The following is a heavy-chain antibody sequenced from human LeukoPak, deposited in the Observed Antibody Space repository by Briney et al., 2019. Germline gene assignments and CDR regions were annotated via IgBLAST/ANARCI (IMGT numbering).Heavy chain of an antibody. CDR3: ARGDIVVVPAATVPRGSMYYFDY. D-gene: IGHD2-2*01. J-gene: IGHJ4*02. CDR1: GGTFSSYA. CDR2: IIPIFGTA. Sequence: SVKVSCKASGGTFSSYAISWVRQAPGQGLEWMGRIIPIFGTANYAQKFQGRVTITTDESASTAYMELSSLRSEDTAVYYCARGDIVVVPAATVPRGSMYYFDYWGQGTLVTVSS. V-gene: IGHV1-69*05.